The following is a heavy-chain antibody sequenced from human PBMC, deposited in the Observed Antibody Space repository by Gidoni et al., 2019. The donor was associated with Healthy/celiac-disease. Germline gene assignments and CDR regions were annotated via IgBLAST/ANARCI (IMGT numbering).Heavy chain of an antibody. Sequence: QVQLQESGPGLVKPSQTLSLTCAVSGGSISSGVYSWSWIRQPPGKGLEWIGYIYYSGSTYYNPSLKSRVTISVDTSKNQFSLKLSSVTAADTAVYYCARVGDCSGGSCYYSSWFDPWGQGTLVTVSS. CDR1: GGSISSGVYS. D-gene: IGHD2-15*01. V-gene: IGHV4-30-4*07. CDR3: ARVGDCSGGSCYYSSWFDP. CDR2: IYYSGST. J-gene: IGHJ5*02.